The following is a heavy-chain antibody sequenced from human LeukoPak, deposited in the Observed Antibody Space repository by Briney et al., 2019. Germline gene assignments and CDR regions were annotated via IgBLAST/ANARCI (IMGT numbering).Heavy chain of an antibody. CDR3: AKDVGRQQLVWYYYYYMDV. CDR2: ISSSGSTI. Sequence: SGGSLRLSCAASGFTFSDYYMSWLRQAPGKGLEWVSYISSSGSTIYYADSVKGRFTISRDNSKNTLYLQMNSLRAEDTAVYYCAKDVGRQQLVWYYYYYMDVWGKGTTVTISS. V-gene: IGHV3-11*04. D-gene: IGHD6-13*01. CDR1: GFTFSDYY. J-gene: IGHJ6*03.